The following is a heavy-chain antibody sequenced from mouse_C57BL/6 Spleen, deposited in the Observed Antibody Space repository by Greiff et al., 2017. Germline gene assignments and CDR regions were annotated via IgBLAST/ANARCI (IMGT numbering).Heavy chain of an antibody. CDR3: ARSVTTVVAEYAMDY. J-gene: IGHJ4*01. CDR2: INPSNGGT. CDR1: GYTFTSYW. Sequence: QVQLQQPGTELVKPGASVTLSCKASGYTFTSYWLHWVKQRPGQGLEWIGNINPSNGGTNYNEKFKSKATLTVDKSSSTAYMQLSSLTSADSAVYYCARSVTTVVAEYAMDYWGQGTSVTVSS. V-gene: IGHV1-53*01. D-gene: IGHD1-1*01.